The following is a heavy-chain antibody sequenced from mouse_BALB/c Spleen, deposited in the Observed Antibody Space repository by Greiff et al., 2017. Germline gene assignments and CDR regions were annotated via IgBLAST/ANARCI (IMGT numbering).Heavy chain of an antibody. CDR2: ISSGGST. D-gene: IGHD1-1*01. CDR3: ARGYGGAMDY. J-gene: IGHJ4*01. Sequence: EVQRVESGGGLVKPGGSLKLSCAASGFTFSSYAMSWVRQTPEKRLEWVASISSGGSTYYPDSVKGRFTISRDNARNILYLQMSSLRSEDTAMYYCARGYGGAMDYWGQGTSVTVSS. CDR1: GFTFSSYA. V-gene: IGHV5-6-5*01.